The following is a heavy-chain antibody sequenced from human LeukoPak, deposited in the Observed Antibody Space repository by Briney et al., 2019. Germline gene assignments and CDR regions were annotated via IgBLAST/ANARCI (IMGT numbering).Heavy chain of an antibody. J-gene: IGHJ4*02. D-gene: IGHD2-15*01. CDR2: IWYDGSNK. CDR1: GFTFSSYG. V-gene: IGHV3-33*01. CDR3: ARVLLGYCSGGSCYGDY. Sequence: GGSLRLSCAASGFTFSSYGMHWVRQAPGKGLEWVAVIWYDGSNKYYADSVKGRFTISRDNSKNTLYLQMNSLRAEDTAVYYCARVLLGYCSGGSCYGDYWGQGTLVTVSS.